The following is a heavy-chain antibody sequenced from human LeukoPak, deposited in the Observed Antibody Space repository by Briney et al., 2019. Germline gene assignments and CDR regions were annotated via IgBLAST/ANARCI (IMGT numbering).Heavy chain of an antibody. Sequence: GGSLRLSCVPSGITFSNSALSWVRQAPGKGLEWVSTITKSGDQTHYADSVRGLFTISRDIFKNTLYLQMNSLRAEDTAVYYCATIRGGNWFDPWGQGTLVTVSS. CDR3: ATIRGGNWFDP. CDR2: ITKSGDQT. J-gene: IGHJ5*02. CDR1: GITFSNSA. V-gene: IGHV3-23*01. D-gene: IGHD1-14*01.